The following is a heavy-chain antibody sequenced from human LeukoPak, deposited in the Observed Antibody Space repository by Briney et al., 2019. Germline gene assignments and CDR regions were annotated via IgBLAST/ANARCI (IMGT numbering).Heavy chain of an antibody. Sequence: PSETLSLTCTVSGGSISSSSYYWGWIRQPPGKGLEWIGSIYYSGSTYYNPSLKSRVTISVDTSKNQFSLKLSSVTAADTAVYYCVGGYDLPRFDYWGQGTLVTVSS. CDR3: VGGYDLPRFDY. CDR1: GGSISSSSYY. CDR2: IYYSGST. J-gene: IGHJ4*02. V-gene: IGHV4-39*01. D-gene: IGHD5-12*01.